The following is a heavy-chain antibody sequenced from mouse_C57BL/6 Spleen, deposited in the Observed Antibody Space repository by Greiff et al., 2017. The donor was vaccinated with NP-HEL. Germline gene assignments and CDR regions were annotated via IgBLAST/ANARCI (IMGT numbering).Heavy chain of an antibody. V-gene: IGHV1-55*01. D-gene: IGHD2-5*01. CDR3: ARSGYSNYDAWFAY. J-gene: IGHJ3*01. CDR1: GYTFTSYW. CDR2: IYPGSGST. Sequence: VQLQQPGAELVKPGASVKMSCKASGYTFTSYWITWVKQRPGQGLEWIGDIYPGSGSTNYNEKFKSKATLTVDTSSSTAYMQLSSLTSEDSAVYYCARSGYSNYDAWFAYWGQGTLVTVSA.